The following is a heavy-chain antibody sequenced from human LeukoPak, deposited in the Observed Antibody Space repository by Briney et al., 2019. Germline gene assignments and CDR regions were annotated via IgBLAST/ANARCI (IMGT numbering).Heavy chain of an antibody. D-gene: IGHD6-25*01. Sequence: SETLSLTCTVSGGSISSYYWSWIRQPAGKGLEWIGRIYTSGSTNYNPSLKSRVTMSVDTSKNQFSLKLSSVTAADTAVYYCAREAAGANSYYYYYYMDVWGTGTTVTVSS. CDR2: IYTSGST. J-gene: IGHJ6*03. CDR3: AREAAGANSYYYYYYMDV. V-gene: IGHV4-4*07. CDR1: GGSISSYY.